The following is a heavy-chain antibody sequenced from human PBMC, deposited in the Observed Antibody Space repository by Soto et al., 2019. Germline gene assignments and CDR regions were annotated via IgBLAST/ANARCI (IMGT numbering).Heavy chain of an antibody. Sequence: PGGSLRLSCVASGFTFSGYAMTWVSQAPGKGLEWVSAITGSGGSTYYADSVKGRFTISRDNSKNTLYLQMNSPRAEDTAVYYCAKRISGWYEIDYWGQGTLVTVSS. D-gene: IGHD6-19*01. J-gene: IGHJ4*02. CDR3: AKRISGWYEIDY. CDR2: ITGSGGST. CDR1: GFTFSGYA. V-gene: IGHV3-23*01.